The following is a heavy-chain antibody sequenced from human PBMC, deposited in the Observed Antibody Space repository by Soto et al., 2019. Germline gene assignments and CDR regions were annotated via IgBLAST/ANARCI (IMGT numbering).Heavy chain of an antibody. CDR1: GVSIINNY. J-gene: IGHJ4*02. Sequence: QVQLQESGPGLVKPSETLSLTCAVSGVSIINNYWTWIRQPAGKGLEWLGRVYSSGRTTYNPSLKSRLTMSVDTSKNQFSLHLTSVTAADTAVYYCARREDTFDFWGLGMLVTVSS. CDR3: ARREDTFDF. V-gene: IGHV4-4*07. CDR2: VYSSGRT.